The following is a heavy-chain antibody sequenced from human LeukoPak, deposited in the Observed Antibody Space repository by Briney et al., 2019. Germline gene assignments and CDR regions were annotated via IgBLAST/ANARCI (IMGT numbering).Heavy chain of an antibody. CDR3: AREVYSKYEGDALDV. V-gene: IGHV3-48*03. D-gene: IGHD4-11*01. J-gene: IGHJ6*02. CDR2: ISSSGSTI. CDR1: GFTFSSYE. Sequence: PAGSLRLSCAASGFTFSSYEMNWVRQAPGQGLEWVSYISSSGSTIYYGDSVKGRFTISRDNAKNSLYLQMNSLRAEDTALYYCAREVYSKYEGDALDVWGQGTTVTVSS.